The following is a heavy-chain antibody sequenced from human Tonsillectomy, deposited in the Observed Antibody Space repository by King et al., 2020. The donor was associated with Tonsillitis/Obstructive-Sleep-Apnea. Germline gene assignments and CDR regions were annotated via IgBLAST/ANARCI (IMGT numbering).Heavy chain of an antibody. CDR1: GFTFSDYY. CDR3: ARDLYYYDSSGYYDFDY. J-gene: IGHJ4*02. CDR2: ISSSGGTK. D-gene: IGHD3-22*01. V-gene: IGHV3-11*01. Sequence: VQLVESGGGLVKPAGSLRLSCAASGFTFSDYYMSWIRQAPGKGLEWVSYISSSGGTKYYADSVKGRFTISRDNAKNSLYLQMNSLRAEDTAVYYCARDLYYYDSSGYYDFDYWGQGTLVTVSS.